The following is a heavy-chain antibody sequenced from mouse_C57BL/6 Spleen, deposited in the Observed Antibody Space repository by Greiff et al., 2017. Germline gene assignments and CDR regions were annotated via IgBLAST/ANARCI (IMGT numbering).Heavy chain of an antibody. CDR1: GYTFTDYY. V-gene: IGHV1-26*01. CDR2: INPNNGGT. D-gene: IGHD2-3*01. J-gene: IGHJ2*01. CDR3: ARSEVYDGYYHYFDY. Sequence: EVQLQQSGPELVKPGASVKISCKASGYTFTDYYMNWVKQSHGKSLEWIGDINPNNGGTSYNQKFKGKATLTVDKSSSTAYMELRSLTSEDSAVYYCARSEVYDGYYHYFDYWGQGTTLTVSS.